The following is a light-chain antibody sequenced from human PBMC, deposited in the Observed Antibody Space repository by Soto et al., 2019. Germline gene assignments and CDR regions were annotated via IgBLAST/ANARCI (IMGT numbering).Light chain of an antibody. CDR1: PSDVGGYNS. V-gene: IGLV2-23*01. J-gene: IGLJ1*01. CDR2: EGS. CDR3: CSYAGSSTYV. Sequence: QSALTQPPSASGSPGQSVTISCTGTPSDVGGYNSVSWYQQYPGKAPKLMIYEGSKRPSGVSNRFSGSKSGNTASLTISGLQAEDEADYYCCSYAGSSTYVFGTGTKLTVL.